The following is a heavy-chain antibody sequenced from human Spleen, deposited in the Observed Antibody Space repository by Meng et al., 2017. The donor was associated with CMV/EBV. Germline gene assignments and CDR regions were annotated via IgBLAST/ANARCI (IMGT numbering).Heavy chain of an antibody. D-gene: IGHD6-19*01. CDR2: IYYSGST. CDR3: ARDSHRAVAGTGTYGMDV. J-gene: IGHJ6*02. V-gene: IGHV4-39*07. CDR1: GGSISSSSYY. Sequence: SETLSLTCTVSGGSISSSSYYWGWIRQPPGKGLEWIGSIYYSGSTYYNPSLKSRVTISVDTSKNQFSLKLSSVTAADTAVYYCARDSHRAVAGTGTYGMDVWGQGTTVTVSS.